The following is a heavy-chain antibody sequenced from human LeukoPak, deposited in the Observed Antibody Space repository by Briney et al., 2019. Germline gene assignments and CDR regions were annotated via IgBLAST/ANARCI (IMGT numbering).Heavy chain of an antibody. D-gene: IGHD6-13*01. V-gene: IGHV3-23*01. CDR2: ISGSGGST. J-gene: IGHJ4*02. CDR1: GFTFSSYA. Sequence: QPGGSLRLSCAASGFTFSSYAMSWVRQAPGKGLEWVSAISGSGGSTYYADSVKGRFTISRDNSKNTLYLQMNSLRAEDTAVYYCAKDGLLNWGIAAAGTEPYYFDYWGQGTLVAVSS. CDR3: AKDGLLNWGIAAAGTEPYYFDY.